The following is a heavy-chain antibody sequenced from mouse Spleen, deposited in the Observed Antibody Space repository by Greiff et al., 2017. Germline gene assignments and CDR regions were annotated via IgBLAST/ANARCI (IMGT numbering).Heavy chain of an antibody. CDR1: GYTFTSYW. V-gene: IGHV1-7*01. CDR3: ARYYYGSSYVGY. D-gene: IGHD1-1*01. Sequence: QVQLQQSGAELAKPGASVKMSCKASGYTFTSYWMHWVKQRPGQGLEWIGYINPSTGYTEYNQKFKDKATLTADKSSSTAYMQLSSLTSEDSAVYYCARYYYGSSYVGYWGQGTTLTVSS. CDR2: INPSTGYT. J-gene: IGHJ2*01.